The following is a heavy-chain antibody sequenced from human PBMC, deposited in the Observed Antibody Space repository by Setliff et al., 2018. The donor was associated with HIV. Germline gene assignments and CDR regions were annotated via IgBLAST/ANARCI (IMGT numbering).Heavy chain of an antibody. CDR1: GYTFTSFV. D-gene: IGHD2-2*01. CDR2: ISGYNGNT. J-gene: IGHJ4*02. Sequence: ASVKVSCKASGYTFTSFVIGWVRQAPGHGLEWMGWISGYNGNTNYAQNLQGRVTMTTDTSTSTAYMELRSLTSDDTAVYFCARIREGVPAAGYWGQGTLVTVSS. V-gene: IGHV1-18*01. CDR3: ARIREGVPAAGY.